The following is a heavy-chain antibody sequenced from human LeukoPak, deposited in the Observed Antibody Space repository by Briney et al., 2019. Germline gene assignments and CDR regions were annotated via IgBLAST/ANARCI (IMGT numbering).Heavy chain of an antibody. J-gene: IGHJ4*02. V-gene: IGHV3-30*02. Sequence: SGGSLRLSCVASGFTFSSNGMHWVRQAPGKGLEWVTFIQYDGSKKYYADFVKGRFTISRDNSKNTLYLEMNSLRAEDTAVYYCAKDIGSYYDYWGQGILVTVSS. CDR1: GFTFSSNG. D-gene: IGHD3-10*01. CDR3: AKDIGSYYDY. CDR2: IQYDGSKK.